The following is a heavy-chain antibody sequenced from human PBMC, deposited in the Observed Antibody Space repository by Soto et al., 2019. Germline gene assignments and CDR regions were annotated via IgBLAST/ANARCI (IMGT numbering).Heavy chain of an antibody. CDR2: IYYSGST. V-gene: IGHV4-30-4*01. Sequence: SETLSLTCTVSGGSISSGEYYWSWIRQPPGKGLEWIGYIYYSGSTYYNPSLKSRVTISVDTSKNQFSLKLTSVTAADTAVYYCARAHYGDYGYGMDVWGQGTTVTISS. J-gene: IGHJ6*02. D-gene: IGHD4-17*01. CDR1: GGSISSGEYY. CDR3: ARAHYGDYGYGMDV.